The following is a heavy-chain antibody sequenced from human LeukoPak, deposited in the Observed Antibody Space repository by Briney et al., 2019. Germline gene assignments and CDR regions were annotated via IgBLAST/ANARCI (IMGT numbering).Heavy chain of an antibody. V-gene: IGHV3-23*01. J-gene: IGHJ4*02. D-gene: IGHD3-10*01. CDR2: ISGPTGDA. Sequence: GGSLRLSCAASGFTFSNFAMSWVRQAPGKGLEWVSGISGPTGDAYYADSVKGRFTISRDNFQSMLYLQMNTLRAEDTALYYCAKSVYHSGNYWGQGTLVTVSS. CDR1: GFTFSNFA. CDR3: AKSVYHSGNY.